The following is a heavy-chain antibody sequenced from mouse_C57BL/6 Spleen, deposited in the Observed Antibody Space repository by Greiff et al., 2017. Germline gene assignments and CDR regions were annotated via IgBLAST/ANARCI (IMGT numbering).Heavy chain of an antibody. CDR1: GYAFSSSW. V-gene: IGHV1-82*01. D-gene: IGHD4-1*01. J-gene: IGHJ4*01. CDR3: AREVTGTYYAMDY. Sequence: VQLQQSGPELVKPGASVKISCKASGYAFSSSWMNWVKQRPGKGLEWIGRIYPGDGDTNYNGKFKGKATLTADKSSSTAYMQLSSLTSEDSAVYFCAREVTGTYYAMDYWGQGTSVTVSS. CDR2: IYPGDGDT.